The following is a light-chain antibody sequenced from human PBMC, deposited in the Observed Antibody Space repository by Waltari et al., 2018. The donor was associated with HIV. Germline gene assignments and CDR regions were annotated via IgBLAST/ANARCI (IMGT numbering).Light chain of an antibody. CDR3: AAWDDSLSGLV. J-gene: IGLJ2*01. Sequence: QSVLTQSPPASGTPGQRVTISCSGTNSNIGRNFVYCYQQVPGGDPKLLIYRNNQRPSGVPDRFSGSKSVTSASLAISGLRSEDEADYYCAAWDDSLSGLVFGGRTKLTVL. CDR2: RNN. V-gene: IGLV1-47*01. CDR1: NSNIGRNF.